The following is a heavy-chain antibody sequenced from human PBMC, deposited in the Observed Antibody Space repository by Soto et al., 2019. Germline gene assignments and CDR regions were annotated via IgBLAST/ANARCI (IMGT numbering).Heavy chain of an antibody. Sequence: SETLSLTCTVSGGSISSGGYYWSWIRQHPGKGLDGIGYIYDRGSTYYNPSRKRRVTISVDTSKNQFSMKLSSVTAADTAVYSCARVKKNSGSYQTRRGFDYWGQGTLVTVSS. J-gene: IGHJ4*02. V-gene: IGHV4-31*03. CDR1: GGSISSGGYY. D-gene: IGHD1-26*01. CDR2: IYDRGST. CDR3: ARVKKNSGSYQTRRGFDY.